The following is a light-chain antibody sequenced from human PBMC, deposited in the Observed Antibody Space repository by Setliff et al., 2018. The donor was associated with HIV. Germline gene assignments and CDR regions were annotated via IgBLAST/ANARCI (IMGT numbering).Light chain of an antibody. V-gene: IGLV2-14*01. J-gene: IGLJ1*01. CDR2: EVR. CDR3: SSYAITNTRP. Sequence: QSALAQPASVSGSPGQSITISCTGTSSDVGGYSHVSWYQQHPGKAPKLIIYEVRNRPSGVSNRFSGSKSGNTASLTISGLRAEDEADYYCSSYAITNTRPFGTGTKV. CDR1: SSDVGGYSH.